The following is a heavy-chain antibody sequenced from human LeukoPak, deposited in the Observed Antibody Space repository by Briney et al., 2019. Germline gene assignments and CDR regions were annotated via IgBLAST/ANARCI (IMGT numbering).Heavy chain of an antibody. J-gene: IGHJ3*02. CDR2: ISGSGGST. CDR1: GFTFSSYA. Sequence: GGSLRLSCAASGFTFSSYAMSWVRQAPGKGLEWVSAISGSGGSTYYAGSVKGRFTISRDNSKNTLYLQMNSLRAEDTAVYYCARRFTYYYDSSGYYPSAFDIWGQGTMVTVSS. D-gene: IGHD3-22*01. V-gene: IGHV3-23*01. CDR3: ARRFTYYYDSSGYYPSAFDI.